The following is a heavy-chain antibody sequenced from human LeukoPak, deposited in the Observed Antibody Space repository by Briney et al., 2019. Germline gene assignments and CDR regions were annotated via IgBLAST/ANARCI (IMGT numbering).Heavy chain of an antibody. D-gene: IGHD2-21*02. V-gene: IGHV3-9*01. J-gene: IGHJ2*01. CDR2: ISYNSDTI. CDR3: AKDYCGGDCYSGCYFDL. CDR1: GFTFDDYA. Sequence: GGSLRLSCAASGFTFDDYAMHWVRQAPGKGLEWVSGISYNSDTIAYADSVKGRFTISRDNAKNSLYLQMNSLRAEDTALYYCAKDYCGGDCYSGCYFDLWGRGTMVTASS.